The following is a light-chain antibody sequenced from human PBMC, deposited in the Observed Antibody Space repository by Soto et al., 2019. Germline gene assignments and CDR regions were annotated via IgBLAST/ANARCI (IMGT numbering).Light chain of an antibody. CDR3: CSYAGDFYV. CDR2: DVS. CDR1: TSDVGGYDY. Sequence: QSVLTQPRSVSGSPGQSVAISCTGTTSDVGGYDYVSWHQQHPGKAPELIIFDVSKRPSGVPDRFSGSKSGNTASLTISGLQAKDEAHYFCCSYAGDFYVFGSGTKVTVL. J-gene: IGLJ1*01. V-gene: IGLV2-11*01.